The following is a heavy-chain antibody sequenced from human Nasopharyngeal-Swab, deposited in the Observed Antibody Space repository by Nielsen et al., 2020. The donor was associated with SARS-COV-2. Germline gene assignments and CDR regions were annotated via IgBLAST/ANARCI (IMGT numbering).Heavy chain of an antibody. V-gene: IGHV3-21*01. J-gene: IGHJ4*02. D-gene: IGHD6-13*01. CDR2: ISSSSSYI. Sequence: ESLQISCAASGFTFSSYSMNWVRPAPGKGLEWVSSISSSSSYIYYADSVKGRFTISRDNAKNSLYLQMNGLRAEDTAVYYCAREGPAYSSSWYTGRSFDYWGQGTLVTVSS. CDR1: GFTFSSYS. CDR3: AREGPAYSSSWYTGRSFDY.